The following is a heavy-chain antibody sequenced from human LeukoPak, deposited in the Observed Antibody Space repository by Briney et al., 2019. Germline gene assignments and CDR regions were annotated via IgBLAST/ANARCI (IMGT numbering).Heavy chain of an antibody. J-gene: IGHJ3*02. V-gene: IGHV4-34*01. D-gene: IGHD3-22*01. CDR1: GGSFSGYY. CDR3: ARGLDYYDSSGYYFIGAFDI. CDR2: INHSGST. Sequence: SETLSLTCAGYGGSFSGYYWSWIRQPPGKGLEWIGEINHSGSTNYNPSLKSRVTISVDTSKNQFSLKLSSVTAADTAVYYCARGLDYYDSSGYYFIGAFDIWGQGTMVTVSS.